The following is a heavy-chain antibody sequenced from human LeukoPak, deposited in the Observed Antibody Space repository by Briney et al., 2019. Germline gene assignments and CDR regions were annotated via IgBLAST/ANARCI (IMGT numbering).Heavy chain of an antibody. Sequence: GTSVKVSCKASGFTFTSSAMQWVRQARGQRLEWIGWIVVGSSNTNYAQKFQERVTITRDMSTSTAYMELSSLRSEDTAVYYCAAHYDFWSGYSWFDPWGQGTLVTVSS. D-gene: IGHD3-3*01. V-gene: IGHV1-58*02. CDR3: AAHYDFWSGYSWFDP. CDR2: IVVGSSNT. CDR1: GFTFTSSA. J-gene: IGHJ5*02.